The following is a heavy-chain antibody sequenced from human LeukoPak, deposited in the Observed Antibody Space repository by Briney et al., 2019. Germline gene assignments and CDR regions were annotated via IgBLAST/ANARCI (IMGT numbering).Heavy chain of an antibody. CDR3: AREDPQTTGPQGLDV. CDR1: GGSIGSYY. V-gene: IGHV4-59*01. CDR2: IYYSGIT. J-gene: IGHJ6*02. D-gene: IGHD1-1*01. Sequence: SEALSLTCAVSGGSIGSYYWSWLRQPPGRGLEWIGYIYYSGITNYNPSLKSRVTISVDTSKNQFSLKLTSVTAADTAISYCAREDPQTTGPQGLDVWGQGTTVTVSS.